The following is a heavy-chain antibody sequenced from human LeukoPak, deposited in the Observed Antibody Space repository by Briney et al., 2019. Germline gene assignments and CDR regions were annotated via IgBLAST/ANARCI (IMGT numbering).Heavy chain of an antibody. CDR1: GGSISSSSYY. J-gene: IGHJ4*02. V-gene: IGHV4-39*01. CDR3: ARGYSSDYFDY. D-gene: IGHD5-18*01. CDR2: IYYSGST. Sequence: SETLSLTCTVSGGSISSSSYYWGWIRQPPGKGLEWIGSIYYSGSTYYNPSLKSRVTISVNTSKNQFSLRLSSVTAADTAVYYCARGYSSDYFDYWGQGTLVTVSS.